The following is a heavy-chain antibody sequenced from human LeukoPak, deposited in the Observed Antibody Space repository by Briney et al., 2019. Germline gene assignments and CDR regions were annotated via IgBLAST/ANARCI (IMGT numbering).Heavy chain of an antibody. D-gene: IGHD1-1*01. CDR1: GGTFSSYA. CDR2: IIPIFGTA. Sequence: SVNVSCKASGGTFSSYAISWVRQAPGQGLEWMGGIIPIFGTANYAQKFQGRVTITADESTSTAYMELSSLRSEDTAVYYCARDSLSRTGTDLFDYWGQGTLVTVSS. J-gene: IGHJ4*02. CDR3: ARDSLSRTGTDLFDY. V-gene: IGHV1-69*13.